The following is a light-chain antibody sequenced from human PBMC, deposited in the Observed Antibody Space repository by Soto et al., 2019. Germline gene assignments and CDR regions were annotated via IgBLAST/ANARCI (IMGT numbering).Light chain of an antibody. CDR1: SSDVGGYNL. CDR2: EGS. V-gene: IGLV2-23*01. CDR3: CSYAGSSTVV. Sequence: QSALTQPASVSGSPGQSITISCTGTSSDVGGYNLVSWYQQHPGKAPKLMIYEGSQRPSGVSNRFSGSKSGNTASLTVSGLQAEDEADYYCCSYAGSSTVVFGGGTKLTVL. J-gene: IGLJ2*01.